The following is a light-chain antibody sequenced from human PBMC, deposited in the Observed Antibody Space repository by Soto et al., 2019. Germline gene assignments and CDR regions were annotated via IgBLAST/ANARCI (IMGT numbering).Light chain of an antibody. CDR1: SSDVGGYNY. J-gene: IGLJ1*01. CDR3: CSYAGSYTLYV. V-gene: IGLV2-11*01. Sequence: QSVLTQPRSVSGYPGQSVTISCTGTSSDVGGYNYVSWYQQHPGKAPKLVIYDVSKRPSGVPDRFSGSKSGNTASLTISGLQAEDEADYYCCSYAGSYTLYVFGTGTKVTVL. CDR2: DVS.